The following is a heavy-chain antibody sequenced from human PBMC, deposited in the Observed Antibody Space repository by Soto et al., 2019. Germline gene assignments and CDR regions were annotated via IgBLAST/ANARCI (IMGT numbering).Heavy chain of an antibody. J-gene: IGHJ4*02. D-gene: IGHD2-2*01. CDR1: GYTFTSYY. CDR2: INPSGGST. V-gene: IGHV1-46*01. Sequence: ASVKVSCKASGYTFTSYYMHWVRQAPGQGLEWMGIINPSGGSTSYAQKFQERVTITRDTSTSTAYMELSSLRSEDTAVYYCAAGFKDCSSSTCPYYFDFWGQGTLVTVSS. CDR3: AAGFKDCSSSTCPYYFDF.